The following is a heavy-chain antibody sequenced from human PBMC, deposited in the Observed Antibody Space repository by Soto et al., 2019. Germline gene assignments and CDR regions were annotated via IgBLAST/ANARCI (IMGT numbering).Heavy chain of an antibody. Sequence: SETLSLTCAVYGGSFSGYYWSWIRQPPGKGLEWIGEINHSGSTNYNPSLKSRVTISVDTSKNQFSLKLSSVTAADTAVYYCARKRRSAWFDPWGQGTLGT. CDR3: ARKRRSAWFDP. CDR1: GGSFSGYY. J-gene: IGHJ5*02. D-gene: IGHD6-25*01. CDR2: INHSGST. V-gene: IGHV4-34*01.